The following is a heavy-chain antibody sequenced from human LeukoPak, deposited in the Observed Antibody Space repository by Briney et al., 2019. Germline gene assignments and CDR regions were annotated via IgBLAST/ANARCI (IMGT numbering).Heavy chain of an antibody. CDR1: GFNFIIYS. V-gene: IGHV3-48*04. CDR3: ARESPNYYYYGMDV. J-gene: IGHJ6*02. Sequence: PGGALRLSWASSGFNFIIYSMNSVRQAPGKGLEWVYYFRIRSNTIYYAHTVKGRFTISRDNDKNSLYPQMNSLRAEDTAVYYCARESPNYYYYGMDVWGQGTTVTVSS. CDR2: FRIRSNTI.